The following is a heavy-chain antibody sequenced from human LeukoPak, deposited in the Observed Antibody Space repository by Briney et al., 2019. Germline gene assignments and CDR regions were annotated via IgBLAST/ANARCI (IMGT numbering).Heavy chain of an antibody. CDR3: ARRRNPWELLTAYDAFDI. D-gene: IGHD1-26*01. CDR2: IYPGDSEI. CDR1: GYSFTNYW. J-gene: IGHJ3*02. V-gene: IGHV5-51*01. Sequence: PGESLKISCKGSGYSFTNYWIGWVRQMPGKGLEWLGIIYPGDSEIRYSSSFQGHVTISADKSISTAYLQWSSLKASDTAMYYCARRRNPWELLTAYDAFDIWGRGTMVTVSS.